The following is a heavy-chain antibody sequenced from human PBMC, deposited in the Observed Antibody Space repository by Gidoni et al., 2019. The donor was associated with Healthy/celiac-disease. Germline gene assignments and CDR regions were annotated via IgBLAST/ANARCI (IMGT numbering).Heavy chain of an antibody. CDR1: GFTFSNAW. J-gene: IGHJ4*02. CDR2: IKSKTDGGTT. CDR3: TTGSYDFWSGYFDY. Sequence: EVQLVESGGGLVKPGGSLRLYCAASGFTFSNAWMSWVRQAPGKGLAWVGRIKSKTDGGTTDYAAPVKGRFTISRDDSKNTLYLQMNSLKTEDTAVYYCTTGSYDFWSGYFDYWGQGTLVTVSS. V-gene: IGHV3-15*01. D-gene: IGHD3-3*01.